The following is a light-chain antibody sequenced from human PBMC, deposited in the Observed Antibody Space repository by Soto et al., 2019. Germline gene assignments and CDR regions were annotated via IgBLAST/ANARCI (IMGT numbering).Light chain of an antibody. CDR2: GAS. CDR3: QQYGSSPPLT. J-gene: IGKJ4*01. Sequence: VMTQSPATLSVSPGEVATLSFSASQSVSSNLVWYQHRPGQAPRLLIYGASSRATGIPDRFSGSGSGTDFTLTISRLEPEDFVVYYCQQYGSSPPLTFGGGTKVDIK. V-gene: IGKV3-20*01. CDR1: QSVSSN.